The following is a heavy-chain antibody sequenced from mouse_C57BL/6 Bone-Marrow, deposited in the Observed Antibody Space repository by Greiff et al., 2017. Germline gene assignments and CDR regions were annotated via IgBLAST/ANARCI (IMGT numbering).Heavy chain of an antibody. CDR3: ARPGQYYFDY. J-gene: IGHJ2*01. Sequence: EVMLVESGGGLVKPGGSLKLSCAASGFTFSDCGMHWVRQAPVKGLEWVAYISSGSSTIYYADTVKGRFTISRDNAKNTLFLQMTSLRSEDTAMYYCARPGQYYFDYWGQGTTLTVSS. V-gene: IGHV5-17*01. CDR2: ISSGSSTI. CDR1: GFTFSDCG.